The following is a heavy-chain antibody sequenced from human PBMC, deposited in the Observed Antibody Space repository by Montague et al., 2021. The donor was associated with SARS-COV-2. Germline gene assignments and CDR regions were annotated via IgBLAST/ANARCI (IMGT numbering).Heavy chain of an antibody. J-gene: IGHJ6*02. D-gene: IGHD3-10*01. V-gene: IGHV4-59*01. Sequence: SETVSLTCSVSGTSITNYYWTWVRQAGGKGLEWIGYIYYTGHTKHNPSLKSRVTISVDTSRDHFSLTLSSVTAADTAVYYCAKTRGANSYFYGMDVWGLGTTVTVSS. CDR1: GTSITNYY. CDR2: IYYTGHT. CDR3: AKTRGANSYFYGMDV.